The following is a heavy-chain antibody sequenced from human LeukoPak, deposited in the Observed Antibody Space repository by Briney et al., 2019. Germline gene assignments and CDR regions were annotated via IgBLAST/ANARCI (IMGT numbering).Heavy chain of an antibody. CDR1: GGTFSSYA. V-gene: IGHV1-69*01. D-gene: IGHD6-13*01. CDR3: ARVWPYSSSWYFGNWFDP. J-gene: IGHJ5*02. CDR2: IIPIFGTA. Sequence: SVKVSCKASGGTFSSYAISWVRQAPAQGLEWMGGIIPIFGTANYAQKFQGRVTITADESTSTAYMELSSLRSEDTAVYYCARVWPYSSSWYFGNWFDPWGQGTLVTVSS.